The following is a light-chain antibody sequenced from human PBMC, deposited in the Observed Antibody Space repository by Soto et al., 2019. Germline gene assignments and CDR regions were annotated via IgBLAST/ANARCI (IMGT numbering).Light chain of an antibody. CDR2: DAS. J-gene: IGKJ4*01. Sequence: EILMTQSPATLSVSPGERATLSCSASHRVAGYLAWYQQKPGQAPRLLIYDASTRATGIPARFSGSVSGTLYTLTISSLQSEDFAVYYCPQYNNWPLTFGGGTKVEI. V-gene: IGKV3-15*01. CDR3: PQYNNWPLT. CDR1: HRVAGY.